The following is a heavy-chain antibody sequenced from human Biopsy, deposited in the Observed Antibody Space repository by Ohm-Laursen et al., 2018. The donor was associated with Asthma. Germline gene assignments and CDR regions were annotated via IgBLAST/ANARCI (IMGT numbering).Heavy chain of an antibody. CDR3: ARAQDYYDSRGYYRSFDY. D-gene: IGHD3-22*01. V-gene: IGHV4-31*03. Sequence: TLSLTCTVSYGSITCGGYYWTWIRQHPGKGLEWIGFIYYSGSTYYNPSLKSRVSISTDTSKNQFSLKLSSVTAADTAVYYCARAQDYYDSRGYYRSFDYWGQGTLVTVSS. CDR1: YGSITCGGYY. J-gene: IGHJ4*02. CDR2: IYYSGST.